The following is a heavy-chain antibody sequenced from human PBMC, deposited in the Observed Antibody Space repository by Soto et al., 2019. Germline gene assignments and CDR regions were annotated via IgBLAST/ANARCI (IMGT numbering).Heavy chain of an antibody. Sequence: ASVKVSCKASGYSLTGYSMHWVRQAPGQGLEWMGWINPNSGGTNYARKFQGWVTMTRDTSISTAYMELSRLRSDDTAVYYCARDQXAAAGRTYYYYGMDVWGQGTTVTVSS. V-gene: IGHV1-2*04. CDR2: INPNSGGT. CDR3: ARDQXAAAGRTYYYYGMDV. D-gene: IGHD6-13*01. CDR1: GYSLTGYS. J-gene: IGHJ6*02.